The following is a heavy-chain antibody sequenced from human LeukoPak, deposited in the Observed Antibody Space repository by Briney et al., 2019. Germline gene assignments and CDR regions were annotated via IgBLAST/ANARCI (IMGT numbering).Heavy chain of an antibody. D-gene: IGHD3-10*01. V-gene: IGHV4-59*08. CDR2: ISYSGST. CDR3: VRRGGTLDAFDI. J-gene: IGHJ3*02. Sequence: PSETLSLTCSISGGYISSYDWSWIRQPPGKGLEWIGYISYSGSTSYNPSLKSRVTISGETSKNQFSLKLSSVTAADTAVYYCVRRGGTLDAFDIWGQGTMVSVSS. CDR1: GGYISSYD.